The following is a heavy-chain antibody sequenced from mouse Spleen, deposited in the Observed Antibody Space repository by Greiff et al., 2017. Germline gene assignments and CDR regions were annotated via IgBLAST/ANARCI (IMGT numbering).Heavy chain of an antibody. D-gene: IGHD2-12*01. V-gene: IGHV3-1*01. CDR2: ISYSGST. J-gene: IGHJ3*01. CDR3: ARGGLSSWFAY. Sequence: EVKLQESGPGMVKPSQSLSLTCTVTGYSITSGYDWHWIRHFPGNKLEWMGYISYSGSTNYNPSLKSRISITHDTSKNHFFLKLNSVTTEDTATYYCARGGLSSWFAYWGQGTLVTVSA. CDR1: GYSITSGYD.